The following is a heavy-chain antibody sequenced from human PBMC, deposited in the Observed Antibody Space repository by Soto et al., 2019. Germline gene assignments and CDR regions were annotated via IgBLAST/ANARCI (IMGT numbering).Heavy chain of an antibody. Sequence: KASETLSLTCTVPGGSVSSGSYYWSWIRQPPGKGLEWIGSIYYSGSTNYNPSLKSRVTISVDTSKNQFSLKLSSVTAADTAVYYCARDQGYCISTSCYGYYYGMDVWGQGTTVT. V-gene: IGHV4-61*01. D-gene: IGHD2-2*01. CDR3: ARDQGYCISTSCYGYYYGMDV. CDR1: GGSVSSGSYY. CDR2: IYYSGST. J-gene: IGHJ6*02.